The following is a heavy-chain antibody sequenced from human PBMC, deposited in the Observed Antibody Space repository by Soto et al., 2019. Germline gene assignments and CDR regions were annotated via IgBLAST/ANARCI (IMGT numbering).Heavy chain of an antibody. CDR3: AKRRGAGGHFDY. D-gene: IGHD2-15*01. V-gene: IGHV3-23*01. CDR1: GCTFSTYA. J-gene: IGHJ4*02. Sequence: EVELLESGGALVQPEGSLRLSCAASGCTFSTYAMGWVRQAPGKGLEWVSVVSSGGGTHYADSVKGRFTVSRDNSKNTLSLQMNSLRADDTAVYYCAKRRGAGGHFDYWGQGALVTVSS. CDR2: VSSGGGT.